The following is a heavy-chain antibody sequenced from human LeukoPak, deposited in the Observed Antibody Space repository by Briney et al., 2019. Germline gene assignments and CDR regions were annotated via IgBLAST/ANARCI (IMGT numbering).Heavy chain of an antibody. CDR2: IYYSGST. Sequence: SETLSLTCTVSGGSISSYYWSWIRQPPGKGLEWIGYIYYSGSTNYNPSLKSRVTISVDTSKNQFSLKLSSVTAADTAVYYCARHAEKQWLVRWYFDYWGQGTLVTVSS. V-gene: IGHV4-59*01. J-gene: IGHJ4*02. D-gene: IGHD6-19*01. CDR3: ARHAEKQWLVRWYFDY. CDR1: GGSISSYY.